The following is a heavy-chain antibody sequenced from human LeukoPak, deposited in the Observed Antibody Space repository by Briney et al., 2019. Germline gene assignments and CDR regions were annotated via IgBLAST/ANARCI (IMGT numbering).Heavy chain of an antibody. CDR1: GYTLSELS. V-gene: IGHV1-24*01. Sequence: GASVKVSCKVSGYTLSELSMHWVRQAPGKGLEWMGGFDPEDGKTMYAQKFQGRVTMTEDTSTDTAYMELSGLKSDDTAVYYCATDSDPISRIVLWGQGTLVAVPS. J-gene: IGHJ4*02. D-gene: IGHD3-22*01. CDR3: ATDSDPISRIVL. CDR2: FDPEDGKT.